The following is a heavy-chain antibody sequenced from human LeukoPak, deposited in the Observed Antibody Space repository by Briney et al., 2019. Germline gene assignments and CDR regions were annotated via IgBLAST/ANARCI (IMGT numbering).Heavy chain of an antibody. V-gene: IGHV1-46*01. D-gene: IGHD3-22*01. CDR3: ARDIDDSSGKPPYFDY. CDR1: GYTFTSYY. Sequence: ASVKVSCKSSGYTFTSYYMHWVRQAPGQGLEWMGIINPSGGSTSYAQKFQGRVTMTRDTSTSTVYMELSSLRSEDTAVYYCARDIDDSSGKPPYFDYWGQGTLVTVSS. CDR2: INPSGGST. J-gene: IGHJ4*02.